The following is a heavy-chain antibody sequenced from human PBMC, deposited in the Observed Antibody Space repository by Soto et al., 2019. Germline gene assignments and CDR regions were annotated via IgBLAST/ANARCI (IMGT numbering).Heavy chain of an antibody. CDR2: IYQTGTT. V-gene: IGHV4-4*02. D-gene: IGHD6-19*01. CDR3: ARRIALSGTAGAPGD. J-gene: IGHJ4*02. CDR1: RGSVSSNNW. Sequence: QVQLQESGPGLVKPSGTLSLTCGVSRGSVSSNNWWTWVRQPPGKGLEWIGEIYQTGTTNYNPSLQSRVTISLDKSNNHFSLKLNSVTAAATAVYYCARRIALSGTAGAPGDWGQGTLVIVSS.